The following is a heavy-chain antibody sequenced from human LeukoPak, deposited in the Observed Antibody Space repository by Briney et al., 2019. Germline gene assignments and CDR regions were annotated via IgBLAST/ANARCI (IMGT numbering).Heavy chain of an antibody. D-gene: IGHD1-26*01. CDR3: ARDVGGSLDY. CDR2: PKGDESAR. V-gene: IGHV3-7*03. CDR1: ASTFSTYW. Sequence: GGSLRLSCAASASTFSTYWMAWVRQAPGKGREWVAYPKGDESARHQADSVKGRFTISRNNAQNSVYLQMSRLRGEDTAVYYCARDVGGSLDYWGQGTLVTVSS. J-gene: IGHJ4*02.